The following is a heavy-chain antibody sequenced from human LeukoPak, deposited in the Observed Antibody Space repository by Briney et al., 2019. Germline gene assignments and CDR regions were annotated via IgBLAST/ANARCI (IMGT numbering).Heavy chain of an antibody. CDR3: ARDLRSCSGGECYEYKWFDP. V-gene: IGHV3-53*04. CDR1: GSTVNSNY. CDR2: IYGGGST. D-gene: IGHD2-21*01. Sequence: PGGSLTLSCGASGSTVNSNYMAWVRQAPGKGLEWVAFIYGGGSTHYSESVRGRFTISRHNSNNTLYLQMGSLRPEDTGVYYCARDLRSCSGGECYEYKWFDPWGQGTLVTVSS. J-gene: IGHJ5*02.